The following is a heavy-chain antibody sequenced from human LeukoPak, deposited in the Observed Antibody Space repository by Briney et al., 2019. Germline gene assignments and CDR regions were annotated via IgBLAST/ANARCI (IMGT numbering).Heavy chain of an antibody. D-gene: IGHD6-19*01. CDR3: ARLRIAVAGTKVGYFDY. Sequence: KASETLSLTCTVSGGSISSYYWSWIRQPPGKGLVWIGYIYYSGSTNYNPSLKSRVTISVDTSKNQFSLRLSSVTAADTAVYYCARLRIAVAGTKVGYFDYWGQGTLVTVSS. V-gene: IGHV4-59*08. CDR1: GGSISSYY. CDR2: IYYSGST. J-gene: IGHJ4*02.